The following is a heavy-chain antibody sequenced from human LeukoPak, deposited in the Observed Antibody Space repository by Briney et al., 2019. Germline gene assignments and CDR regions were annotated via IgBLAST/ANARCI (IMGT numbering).Heavy chain of an antibody. J-gene: IGHJ5*02. CDR1: GGSISSYY. V-gene: IGHV4-59*01. CDR2: IYYSGST. D-gene: IGHD2-15*01. CDR3: ARSLHCSGGSCHSSWFDP. Sequence: SETLSLTCTVSGGSISSYYWSWIRQPPGKGLEWIGYIYYSGSTNYNSSLKSRVIISVDTSKNQFSLKLSSVTAADTAVYYCARSLHCSGGSCHSSWFDPWGQGTLVTVSS.